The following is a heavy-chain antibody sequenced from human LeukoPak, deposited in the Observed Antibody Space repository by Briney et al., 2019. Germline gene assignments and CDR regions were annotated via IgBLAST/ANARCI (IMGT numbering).Heavy chain of an antibody. CDR3: ASLLWYSSGWYRAFDI. D-gene: IGHD6-19*01. V-gene: IGHV4-39*07. Sequence: SSETLSLTCTVSGGSISSSSYYWGWIRQPPGKGLEWIGSIYYSGSTYYNPSLKSRVTISVDTSKNQFSLKLSSVTAADTAVYYCASLLWYSSGWYRAFDIWGQGTMVTVSS. CDR2: IYYSGST. J-gene: IGHJ3*02. CDR1: GGSISSSSYY.